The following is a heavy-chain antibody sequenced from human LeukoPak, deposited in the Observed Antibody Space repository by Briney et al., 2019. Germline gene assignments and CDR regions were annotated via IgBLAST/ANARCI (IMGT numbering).Heavy chain of an antibody. CDR3: ARGGDITAAGTHWLDP. D-gene: IGHD6-13*01. J-gene: IGHJ5*02. CDR2: INPNSGAT. CDR1: GYTFTDYY. V-gene: IGHV1-2*02. Sequence: ASMKVSCKASGYTFTDYYMHWVRQAPGQGLEWMGFINPNSGATDYAQNFQDRVTMTRDTSIITAYMELSRLRSDDTAVYYCARGGDITAAGTHWLDPWGQGTLVTVSS.